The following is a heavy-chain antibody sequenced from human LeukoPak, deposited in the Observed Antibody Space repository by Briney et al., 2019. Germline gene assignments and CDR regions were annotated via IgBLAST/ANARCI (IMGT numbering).Heavy chain of an antibody. V-gene: IGHV3-33*01. D-gene: IGHD5-18*01. Sequence: GGSLRLSCAASGLTFSSYGMHWVRQAPGKGLEWVAVIWYDGSNKYYADSVKGRFTISRDNSKNTLYLQMNSLRAEDTAVYYCARDGRNGYSYGYYFDYWGQGTLVTVSS. CDR1: GLTFSSYG. J-gene: IGHJ4*02. CDR3: ARDGRNGYSYGYYFDY. CDR2: IWYDGSNK.